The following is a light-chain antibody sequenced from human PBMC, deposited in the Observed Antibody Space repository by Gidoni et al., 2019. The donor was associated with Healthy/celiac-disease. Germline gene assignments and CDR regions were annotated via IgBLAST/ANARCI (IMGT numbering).Light chain of an antibody. J-gene: IGKJ2*01. Sequence: IVLPQSPNPRVGSLGERATINCKSSQSVLYSSNNKNYLAWYQQKPGQPPKLLIYWASTRESGVPDRFSGSGSGTDFTLTISSLQAEDVAVYYCQQYYSTLPYTFGQGTKLEIK. V-gene: IGKV4-1*01. CDR2: WAS. CDR3: QQYYSTLPYT. CDR1: QSVLYSSNNKNY.